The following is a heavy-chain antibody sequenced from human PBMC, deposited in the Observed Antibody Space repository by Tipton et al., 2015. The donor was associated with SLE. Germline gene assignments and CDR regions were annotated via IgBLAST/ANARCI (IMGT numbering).Heavy chain of an antibody. V-gene: IGHV4-59*06. Sequence: TLSLTCTVSGGSISGYYWNWIRQPPGKGLEWIGYIYYSGGTSYNPALQSRVSMSVDMSKNQFSLRLSSVTAADTAIYYCVRSSCTTGACPYDTWGLGTLVTVSS. CDR1: GGSISGYY. CDR3: VRSSCTTGACPYDT. CDR2: IYYSGGT. D-gene: IGHD4/OR15-4a*01. J-gene: IGHJ5*02.